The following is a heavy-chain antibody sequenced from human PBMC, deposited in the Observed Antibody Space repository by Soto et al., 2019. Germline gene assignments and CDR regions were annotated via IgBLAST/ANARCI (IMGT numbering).Heavy chain of an antibody. CDR3: RVGHYSGW. Sequence: PGGSLRLSCEVSGLRDSFWLSWVRQSPGKGLEWVANAKEDGSEKFYVESVKGRFTISRENGRNSVYLQMNNLRAEDTGIYYCRVGHYSGWWGQGTRVTVSS. D-gene: IGHD3-10*01. V-gene: IGHV3-7*01. CDR1: GLRDSFW. J-gene: IGHJ4*02. CDR2: AKEDGSEK.